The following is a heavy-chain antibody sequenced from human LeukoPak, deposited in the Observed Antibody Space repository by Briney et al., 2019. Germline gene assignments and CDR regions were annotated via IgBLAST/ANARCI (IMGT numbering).Heavy chain of an antibody. Sequence: QSGGSLRLSCVASGFTVSSDYMSWVRQAPGKGLEWVSVIYSSSITSYADSVKGRFTISRHNSKNTLYLQMNSLRADDTAVYYCARGRGAANDAFDIWGQGTMVTVSS. D-gene: IGHD3-10*01. V-gene: IGHV3-53*04. CDR3: ARGRGAANDAFDI. CDR2: IYSSSIT. J-gene: IGHJ3*02. CDR1: GFTVSSDY.